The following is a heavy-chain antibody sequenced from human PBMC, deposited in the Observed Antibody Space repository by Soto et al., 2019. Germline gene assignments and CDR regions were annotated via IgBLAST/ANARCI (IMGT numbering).Heavy chain of an antibody. CDR2: IDYSGST. Sequence: QVPLQESGPGLVTPSQTLSLTCTFSSDSISSGDYYWTWIRQHPGKGLEWIGYIDYSGSTYYNPSLKSRVNISVDTTKNHSSLKLSSVTAADTAVYYCARDVYCSGGSCYSEGYYGMHVWVQGTTVTVSS. CDR1: SDSISSGDYY. D-gene: IGHD2-15*01. CDR3: ARDVYCSGGSCYSEGYYGMHV. V-gene: IGHV4-31*03. J-gene: IGHJ6*02.